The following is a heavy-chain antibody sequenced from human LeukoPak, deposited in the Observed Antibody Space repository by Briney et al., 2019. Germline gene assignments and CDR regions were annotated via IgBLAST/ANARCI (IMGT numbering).Heavy chain of an antibody. V-gene: IGHV3-48*03. D-gene: IGHD1-1*01. J-gene: IGHJ4*02. CDR3: ARTTSFDY. Sequence: GGSLRLSCAASGFSFTSYEMNWVRQAPGKGLEWVSYITISGSTIYYPDSVKGRFTISRDNAKNSLYLQMNSLRAEDTAVYYCARTTSFDYWGQGTLVIVPS. CDR1: GFSFTSYE. CDR2: ITISGSTI.